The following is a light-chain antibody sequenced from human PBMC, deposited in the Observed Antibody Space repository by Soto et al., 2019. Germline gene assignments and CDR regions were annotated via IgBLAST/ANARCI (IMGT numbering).Light chain of an antibody. Sequence: EIVLTQSPGTLSLSPGERATLSCRASQSVGSSYLAWYQQKPCQAPRLLIYDASSRATGIPDRFSGSGSGTDFTLTISRLEPEDFAVYHCQQYVASSSTFGPGTRVDIK. CDR2: DAS. CDR3: QQYVASSST. J-gene: IGKJ3*01. CDR1: QSVGSSY. V-gene: IGKV3-20*01.